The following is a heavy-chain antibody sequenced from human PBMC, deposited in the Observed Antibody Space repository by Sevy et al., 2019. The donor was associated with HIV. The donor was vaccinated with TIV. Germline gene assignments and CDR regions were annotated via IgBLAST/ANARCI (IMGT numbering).Heavy chain of an antibody. CDR3: ARDLVLMVYAMDNWFDP. V-gene: IGHV3-74*01. D-gene: IGHD2-8*01. J-gene: IGHJ5*02. CDR2: INSDGSST. Sequence: GGSLRLSCAASGFTFSSYWMHWVRQAPGKGLVWVSPINSDGSSTSYADSVKGRFTISRDNAKNTLYLQMNSLRAEDTAVYYCARDLVLMVYAMDNWFDPWGQGTLVTVSS. CDR1: GFTFSSYW.